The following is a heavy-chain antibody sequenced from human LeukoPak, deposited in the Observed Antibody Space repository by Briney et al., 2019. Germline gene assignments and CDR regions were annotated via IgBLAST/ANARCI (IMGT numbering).Heavy chain of an antibody. CDR1: GGSFSGYY. CDR3: ARLYDGSGYPFDY. CDR2: INHSGST. Sequence: SETLSLTCAVYGGSFSGYYWSWIRQPPGKGLEWIGEINHSGSTNYNPSLKSRVTISVDTSKNQFSLKLSSVTAADTAVYSCARLYDGSGYPFDYWGQGTLVTVSS. V-gene: IGHV4-34*01. J-gene: IGHJ4*02. D-gene: IGHD3-22*01.